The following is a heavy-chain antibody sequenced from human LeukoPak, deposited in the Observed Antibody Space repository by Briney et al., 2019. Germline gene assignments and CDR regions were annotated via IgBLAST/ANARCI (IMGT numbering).Heavy chain of an antibody. V-gene: IGHV5-51*01. D-gene: IGHD4-17*01. CDR2: IYPGDSDT. CDR3: ARPMRHGDYVGYFDY. J-gene: IGHJ4*02. CDR1: GYSFTNYW. Sequence: SGESLKISCKGSGYSFTNYWIGWVRQMPGKGLEWMGIIYPGDSDTRYSPSFQGQVTISADKSISTAYLQWSSLKASDTAMYYCARPMRHGDYVGYFDYWGQGTLVTVSS.